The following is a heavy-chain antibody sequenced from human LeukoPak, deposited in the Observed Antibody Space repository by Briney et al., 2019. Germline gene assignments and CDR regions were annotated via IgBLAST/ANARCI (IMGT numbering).Heavy chain of an antibody. J-gene: IGHJ4*02. V-gene: IGHV4-34*01. CDR3: ARRILTAPGYFDY. CDR1: GGSFSGYY. D-gene: IGHD3-9*01. CDR2: INHSGST. Sequence: RPSETLSLTCAVYGGSFSGYYWSWIRQPPGKGLEWIGEINHSGSTNYNPSLKSRVTISVDTSKNQFSLKLSSVTAADTAVYYCARRILTAPGYFDYRGQGTLVTVSS.